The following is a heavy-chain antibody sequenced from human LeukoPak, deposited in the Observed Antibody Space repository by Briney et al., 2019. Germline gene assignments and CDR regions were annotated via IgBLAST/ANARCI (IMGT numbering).Heavy chain of an antibody. CDR3: ARDRPHXYDSSGYGTYLYFDY. Sequence: ASVKVSCKASGYXXTXXGIXWVXXXPGQXXXXMXXXSXXXXXTNYAQKLQGRVXMTTDTSTSTAYMELRSLRSDDTAVYYCARDRPHXYDSSGYGTYLYFDYWGQGTLVTVSS. V-gene: IGHV1-18*01. D-gene: IGHD3-22*01. CDR2: XSXXXXXT. J-gene: IGHJ4*02. CDR1: GYXXTXXG.